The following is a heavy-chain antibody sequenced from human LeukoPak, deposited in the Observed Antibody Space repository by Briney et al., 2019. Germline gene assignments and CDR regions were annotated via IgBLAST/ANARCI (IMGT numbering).Heavy chain of an antibody. D-gene: IGHD5-12*01. CDR2: IFYSGST. J-gene: IGHJ4*02. Sequence: PSETLSLTCTVSGYSISSGYYWSWIRQPPGKGLEWIGYIFYSGSTNYNPPLKSRVTISVDTSKNQFSLKLSSVTAADTAVYYCASSGSGYDWWSLGHPNQYYFDYWGQGTLVTVSS. CDR1: GYSISSGYY. V-gene: IGHV4-38-2*02. CDR3: ASSGSGYDWWSLGHPNQYYFDY.